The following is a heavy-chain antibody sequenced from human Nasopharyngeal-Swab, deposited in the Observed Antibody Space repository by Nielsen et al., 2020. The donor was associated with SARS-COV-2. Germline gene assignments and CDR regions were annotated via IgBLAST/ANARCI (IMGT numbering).Heavy chain of an antibody. V-gene: IGHV4-39*07. CDR2: IYDSGRT. CDR3: ARVVMVRGVSYYYYMDV. Sequence: WSRQGPGKGLEWIGSIYDSGRTYYNPSLKSRVTISVDTSKNQFSLNLSSVTAADTAVYYCARVVMVRGVSYYYYMDVWGKGTTVTVSS. D-gene: IGHD3-10*01. J-gene: IGHJ6*03.